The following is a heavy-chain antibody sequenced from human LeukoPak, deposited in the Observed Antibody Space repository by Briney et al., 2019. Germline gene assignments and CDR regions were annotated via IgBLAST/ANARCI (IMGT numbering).Heavy chain of an antibody. J-gene: IGHJ3*02. D-gene: IGHD1-7*01. CDR2: IYYSGST. Sequence: KPSETLSLTCTVSGGSISGSSYYWGWIRQPPGKGLEWIGSIYYSGSTYYNPSLKSRVTIPVDTSKNQFSLKLSSVTAAGTAVYYCARHRGWNYPDAFDIWGQGTMVTVSS. CDR1: GGSISGSSYY. CDR3: ARHRGWNYPDAFDI. V-gene: IGHV4-39*01.